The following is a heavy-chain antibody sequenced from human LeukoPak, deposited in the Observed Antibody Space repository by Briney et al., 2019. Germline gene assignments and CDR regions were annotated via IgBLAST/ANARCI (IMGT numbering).Heavy chain of an antibody. D-gene: IGHD1-7*01. V-gene: IGHV1-2*02. J-gene: IGHJ4*02. CDR2: INPNSGGT. Sequence: ASVKVSCKASGYTFTGYYMHWVRQAPGQGLEWMGWINPNSGGTNYAQKFQGRVTMTRDTSISTAYMELSRLRSDDTAVYYCARERKNWNYGGWNYWGQETLVTVSS. CDR3: ARERKNWNYGGWNY. CDR1: GYTFTGYY.